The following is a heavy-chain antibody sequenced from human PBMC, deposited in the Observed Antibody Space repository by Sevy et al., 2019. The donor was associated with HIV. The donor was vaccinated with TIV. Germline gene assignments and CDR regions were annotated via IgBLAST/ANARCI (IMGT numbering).Heavy chain of an antibody. V-gene: IGHV3-21*01. D-gene: IGHD2-2*01. CDR3: ARGSRSRGIVVVPAASGPFDY. CDR2: ISSSSSYI. J-gene: IGHJ4*02. Sequence: LSLTCAASGFTFSSYSMNWVRQAPGKGLEWVSSISSSSSYIYYADSVKGRFTISRDNAKNSLYLQMNSLRAEDTAVYYCARGSRSRGIVVVPAASGPFDYWGQGTLVTVSS. CDR1: GFTFSSYS.